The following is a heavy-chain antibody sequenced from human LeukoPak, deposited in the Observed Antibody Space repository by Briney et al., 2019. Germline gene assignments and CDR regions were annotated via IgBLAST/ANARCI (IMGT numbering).Heavy chain of an antibody. CDR2: IIPIFGTA. Sequence: SVKVSCKASGGTFSSYAISWVRQAPGQGLEWMGGIIPIFGTANYAQKFQGRVTITADESTSTAYVELSSLRSEDTAVYYCARDRRRGGSWYAFDYWGQGTLVTVSS. V-gene: IGHV1-69*13. J-gene: IGHJ4*02. CDR3: ARDRRRGGSWYAFDY. D-gene: IGHD6-13*01. CDR1: GGTFSSYA.